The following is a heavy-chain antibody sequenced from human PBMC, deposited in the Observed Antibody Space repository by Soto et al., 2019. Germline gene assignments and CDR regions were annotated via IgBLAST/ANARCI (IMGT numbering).Heavy chain of an antibody. V-gene: IGHV3-53*01. CDR2: HYDVDGT. D-gene: IGHD1-1*01. J-gene: IGHJ3*01. CDR3: ASWHEREHAYDV. Sequence: DVQLVESGGGLIQPGESLRLSCAAFGLTVSGKKYVAWVRQAPGKGLEWISAHYDVDGTYYADSVKGRFTTSSDSSKTTVYLQMNGLRPDDTAVYYCASWHEREHAYDVWGRGTTVTVSS. CDR1: GLTVSGKKY.